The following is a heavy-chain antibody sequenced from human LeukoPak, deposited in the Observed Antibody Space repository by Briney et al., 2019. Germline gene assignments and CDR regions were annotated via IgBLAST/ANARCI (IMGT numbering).Heavy chain of an antibody. V-gene: IGHV3-11*01. D-gene: IGHD5-24*01. CDR2: ISSSGSTI. J-gene: IGHJ5*02. Sequence: GGSLRLSCAASGFTFSDYYMSWIRQAPGKGLEWVSYISSSGSTIYYADSVKGRFTIFRDNAKNSLYLQMNSLRAEDTAVYYCARDLPRRVEMATTPGWFDPWGQGTLVTVSS. CDR1: GFTFSDYY. CDR3: ARDLPRRVEMATTPGWFDP.